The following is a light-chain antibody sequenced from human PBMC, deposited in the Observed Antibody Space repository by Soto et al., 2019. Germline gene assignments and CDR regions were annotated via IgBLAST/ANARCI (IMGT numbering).Light chain of an antibody. V-gene: IGKV1-27*01. CDR1: QGISNY. CDR3: QNYNSAPIT. CDR2: VAS. Sequence: DIQMTQSPSSLSASVGDRVTITCRASQGISNYLAWYQQKPGQVPKLLIYVASTLQSGVPSRFSGRGSGTDFSLSISSLQPDDVATYYCQNYNSAPITFGQGTRLEIK. J-gene: IGKJ5*01.